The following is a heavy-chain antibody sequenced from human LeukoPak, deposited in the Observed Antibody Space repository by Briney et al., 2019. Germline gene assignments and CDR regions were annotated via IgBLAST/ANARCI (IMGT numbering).Heavy chain of an antibody. CDR3: AKETARQSYSDSSGYYRDFDH. Sequence: GGSLRLSCAASGFTFSSYAMSWVRQAPGKGLEWDSAISGSGGSTYYADSVKGRFTISRDNSKNTLYLQMNSLRAEDTAVYYCAKETARQSYSDSSGYYRDFDHWGQGTMVTVSS. J-gene: IGHJ4*02. CDR1: GFTFSSYA. V-gene: IGHV3-23*01. D-gene: IGHD3-22*01. CDR2: ISGSGGST.